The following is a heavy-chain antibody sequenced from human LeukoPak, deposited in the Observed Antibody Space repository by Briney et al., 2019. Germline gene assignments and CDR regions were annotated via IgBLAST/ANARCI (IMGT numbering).Heavy chain of an antibody. D-gene: IGHD2-2*01. CDR1: GGSISSYF. J-gene: IGHJ3*02. V-gene: IGHV4-59*01. CDR3: ARDLGTYQGHAFDI. CDR2: IHFTGSS. Sequence: KPSETLSLTCTVSGGSISSYFWNWIRQPPGKGLEWIGYIHFTGSSNYNPSLKSRVTISVDTSMNQFSLNLSSVTAADTAVYYCARDLGTYQGHAFDIWGQGTMVTAPS.